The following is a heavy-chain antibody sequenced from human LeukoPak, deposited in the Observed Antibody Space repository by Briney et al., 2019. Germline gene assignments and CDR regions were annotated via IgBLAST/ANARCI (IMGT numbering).Heavy chain of an antibody. D-gene: IGHD5-18*01. Sequence: SETLSLTCTVSSYSISSGYYWGWIRQPPGKGLEWIGSLSYTGGSFYNASLKGRATISVDPSKNQFFLSLTSVTAAESAVYYCAGARGYKYGIFDIWGQATMVIVSS. CDR3: AGARGYKYGIFDI. CDR1: SYSISSGYY. J-gene: IGHJ3*02. V-gene: IGHV4-38-2*02. CDR2: LSYTGGS.